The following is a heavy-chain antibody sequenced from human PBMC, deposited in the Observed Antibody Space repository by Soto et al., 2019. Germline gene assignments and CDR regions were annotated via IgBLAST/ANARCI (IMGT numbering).Heavy chain of an antibody. D-gene: IGHD3-10*01. J-gene: IGHJ4*02. CDR3: ATQPGGGGY. Sequence: EVQLVESGGGLIQPGGSLRLSCAVSGFTVSNNYMSWVRQAPGKGLEGVSVIYSGGYTAYGDSVKGRFTISRDNSKHTLYLQMNGLGAAVPAGFFCATQPGGGGYWGQGTLVTVSS. CDR2: IYSGGYT. V-gene: IGHV3-53*01. CDR1: GFTVSNNY.